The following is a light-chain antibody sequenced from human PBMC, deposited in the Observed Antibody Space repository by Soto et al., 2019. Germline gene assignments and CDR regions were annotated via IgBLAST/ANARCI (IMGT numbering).Light chain of an antibody. CDR3: QHFGTPPWT. J-gene: IGKJ1*01. CDR2: LAS. CDR1: QAILNNY. V-gene: IGKV3-20*01. Sequence: DIVLTQSPGTLSLSPGERATLSCRTSQAILNNYLAWFQQKPGQAPRLLIYLASNRAAGIPDRFSGSGSGTVFTLTISRLEPEDFAVYYCQHFGTPPWTFGQGTKVEI.